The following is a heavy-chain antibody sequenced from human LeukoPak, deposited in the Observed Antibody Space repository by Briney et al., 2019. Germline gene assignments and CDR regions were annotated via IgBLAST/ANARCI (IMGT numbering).Heavy chain of an antibody. J-gene: IGHJ1*01. Sequence: SETLSLTCTVSGGSISSYYWSWIRQPAGKGLEWIGRIYTSGSTNYNPSLKSRVTISVDTSKNQFSLKLGSVTAADTAVYYCAREAPLWFGEKYFQHWGQGTLVTVSS. CDR2: IYTSGST. D-gene: IGHD3-10*01. CDR1: GGSISSYY. V-gene: IGHV4-4*07. CDR3: AREAPLWFGEKYFQH.